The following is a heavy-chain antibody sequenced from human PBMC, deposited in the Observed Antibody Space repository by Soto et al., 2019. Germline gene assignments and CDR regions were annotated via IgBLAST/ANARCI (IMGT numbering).Heavy chain of an antibody. CDR2: ISGSGDST. Sequence: GGSLRLSCAASGFTFSTYAMNWVRQAPGKGLEWVSGISGSGDSTYYADSVKGRFTVSRDNSKNTLYLQMNSLRGEDTAVFYCAKERSSGWSFDYWGQGTLVTVSS. CDR1: GFTFSTYA. D-gene: IGHD6-19*01. V-gene: IGHV3-23*01. CDR3: AKERSSGWSFDY. J-gene: IGHJ4*02.